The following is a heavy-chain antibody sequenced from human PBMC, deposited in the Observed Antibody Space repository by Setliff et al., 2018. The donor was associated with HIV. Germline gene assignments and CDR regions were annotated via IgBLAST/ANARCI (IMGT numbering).Heavy chain of an antibody. D-gene: IGHD3-3*01. V-gene: IGHV4-39*02. CDR3: ARPSFGIGGGANFDS. Sequence: PSETLSLTCTVSGGSITSSSYYWGWIRQPPGKGLEWIGTIFSSGSTYYKPSLKSRVTMSVDTSGSRFSLKLTSVTAADTAVYYCARPSFGIGGGANFDSWGRGTLVTVSS. CDR2: IFSSGST. J-gene: IGHJ4*02. CDR1: GGSITSSSYY.